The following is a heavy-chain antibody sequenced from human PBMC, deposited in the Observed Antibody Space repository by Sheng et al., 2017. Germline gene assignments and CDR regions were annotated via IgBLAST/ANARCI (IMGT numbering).Heavy chain of an antibody. CDR1: GYSISSGYY. J-gene: IGHJ5*02. CDR2: IYHSGST. Sequence: QVQLQESGPGLVKPSETLSLTCAVSGYSISSGYYWGWIRQPPGKGLEWIGSIYHSGSTYYNPSLKSRVTISVDTSKNQFSLKLSSVTAADTAVYYCASCLSENWFDPWGQGTLGHRSPQ. CDR3: ASCLSENWFDP. V-gene: IGHV4-38-2*01.